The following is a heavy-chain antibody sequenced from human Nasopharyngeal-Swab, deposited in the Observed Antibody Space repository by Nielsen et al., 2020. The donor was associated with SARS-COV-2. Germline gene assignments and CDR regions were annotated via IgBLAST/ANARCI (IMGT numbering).Heavy chain of an antibody. Sequence: SETLSFTCAVHVGSFSAYYWSWVRQPPGKGLEWIGDVDHTGRTNNNPSLQSRVTMSVDTSKNQFSLTLSSVTAADTAVYYCARGGYQLLLRSYYYGMDVWSQGTTVTVSS. CDR2: VDHTGRT. J-gene: IGHJ6*02. D-gene: IGHD2-2*01. CDR3: ARGGYQLLLRSYYYGMDV. CDR1: VGSFSAYY. V-gene: IGHV4-34*01.